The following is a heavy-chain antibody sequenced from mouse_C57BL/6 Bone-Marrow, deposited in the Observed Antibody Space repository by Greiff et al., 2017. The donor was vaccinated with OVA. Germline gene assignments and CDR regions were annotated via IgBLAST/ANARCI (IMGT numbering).Heavy chain of an antibody. V-gene: IGHV14-4*01. Sequence: EVMLVESGAELVRPGASVKLSCTASGFNIKDDYMHWVKQRPEQGLEWIGWIDPENGDTEYASKFQGKATITADTSSNTAYLQLSSLTSEDTAVYYCTENTGYDEGYAMDYWGQGTSVTVSS. CDR3: TENTGYDEGYAMDY. CDR1: GFNIKDDY. J-gene: IGHJ4*01. CDR2: IDPENGDT. D-gene: IGHD2-2*01.